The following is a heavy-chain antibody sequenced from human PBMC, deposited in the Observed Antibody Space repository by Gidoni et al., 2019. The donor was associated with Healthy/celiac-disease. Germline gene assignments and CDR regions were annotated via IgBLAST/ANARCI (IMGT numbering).Heavy chain of an antibody. CDR2: INHSGST. D-gene: IGHD2-15*01. CDR1: GGSFSGYY. CDR3: ARRVWWDY. J-gene: IGHJ4*02. Sequence: QVQLQQWGAGLLKPSETLSLTCAFYGGSFSGYYWSWIRQPPGKGLEWIGEINHSGSTNYNPSLKSRVTISVDTSKNQFSLKLSSVTAADTAVYYCARRVWWDYWGQGTLVTVSS. V-gene: IGHV4-34*01.